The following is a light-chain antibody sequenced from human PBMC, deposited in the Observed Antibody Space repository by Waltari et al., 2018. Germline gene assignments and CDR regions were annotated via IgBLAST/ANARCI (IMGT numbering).Light chain of an antibody. V-gene: IGLV2-14*03. J-gene: IGLJ2*01. Sequence: QSALTQPASVSGSPGQSITVSCTATSSDLGVYDFVSWYQHHPGQAPKLIIYDVFKRPSGVSNRFSGSKSDNTASLSISGLQADDEGDYYCTSSTFSSPLFGGGTKLTVL. CDR1: SSDLGVYDF. CDR3: TSSTFSSPL. CDR2: DVF.